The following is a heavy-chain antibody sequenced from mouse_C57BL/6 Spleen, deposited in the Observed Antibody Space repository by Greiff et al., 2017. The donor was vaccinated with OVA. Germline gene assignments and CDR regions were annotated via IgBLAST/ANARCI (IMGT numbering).Heavy chain of an antibody. J-gene: IGHJ3*01. Sequence: VQLKESGPGLVKPSQSLSLTCSVTGYSITSGYYWNWIRQFPGNKLEWMGYISYDGSNNYNPSLKNRISITRDTSKNQFFLKLNSVTTEDTATYYCARDRLFAWFAYWGQGTLVTVSA. V-gene: IGHV3-6*01. CDR3: ARDRLFAWFAY. CDR2: ISYDGSN. CDR1: GYSITSGYY.